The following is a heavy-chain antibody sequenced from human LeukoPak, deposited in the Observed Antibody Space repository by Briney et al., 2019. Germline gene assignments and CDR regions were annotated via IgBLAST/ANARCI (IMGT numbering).Heavy chain of an antibody. CDR1: GFTFSSYA. J-gene: IGHJ5*02. Sequence: PGGSLRLSCAASGFTFSSYAMHWVRQAPGKGLEWVAVISYDGGNEYYADSVKGRFTISRDNSKNTLYLQMNNLRAEDTAVCYRARDRGSSWFDPWGQGTLVTVSS. CDR3: ARDRGSSWFDP. D-gene: IGHD6-6*01. V-gene: IGHV3-30-3*01. CDR2: ISYDGGNE.